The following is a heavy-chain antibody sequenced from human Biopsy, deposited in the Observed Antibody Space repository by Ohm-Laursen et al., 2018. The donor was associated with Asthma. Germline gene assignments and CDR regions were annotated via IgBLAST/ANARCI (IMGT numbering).Heavy chain of an antibody. Sequence: AASVKVSCKGSRDIFSSYGFSWVRQAPGQGLEWMGGITPISLTPSYARRFRGRVTISADEYTRTAYMELSSLRSEDTAVYYCARDPSYFDPSVEGWHLWGQGTMVTVSS. CDR3: ARDPSYFDPSVEGWHL. CDR1: RDIFSSYG. D-gene: IGHD3-22*01. V-gene: IGHV1-69*13. CDR2: ITPISLTP. J-gene: IGHJ3*01.